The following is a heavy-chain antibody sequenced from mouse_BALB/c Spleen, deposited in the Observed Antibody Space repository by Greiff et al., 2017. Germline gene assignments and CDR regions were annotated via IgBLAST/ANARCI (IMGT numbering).Heavy chain of an antibody. CDR3: ARGDGYSWFAY. J-gene: IGHJ3*01. CDR1: GYSFTGYN. D-gene: IGHD2-3*01. CDR2: IDPYYGGT. V-gene: IGHV1S135*01. Sequence: EVQLQQSGPELVKPGASVKISCKASGYSFTGYNMNWVKQSNGKSLEWIGNIDPYYGGTSYNQKFKGKATWTVDNSSSTAYMQLKRLTSEDSAVYYCARGDGYSWFAYWGQGTLVTVSA.